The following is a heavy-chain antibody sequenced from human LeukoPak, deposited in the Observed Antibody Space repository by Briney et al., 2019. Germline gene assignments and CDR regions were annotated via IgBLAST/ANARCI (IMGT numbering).Heavy chain of an antibody. CDR2: INHSGST. Sequence: KPSETLALTRAVYGGSFRRYYWSWIRQSPGKGLEWIGEINHSGSTNYNPSLKSRVTISVDTSKNQFSLQLSSVTAADTAVYYGARCSVTNYYYMDVGGKGTTVTVSS. J-gene: IGHJ6*03. V-gene: IGHV4-34*01. CDR1: GGSFRRYY. D-gene: IGHD4-11*01. CDR3: ARCSVTNYYYMDV.